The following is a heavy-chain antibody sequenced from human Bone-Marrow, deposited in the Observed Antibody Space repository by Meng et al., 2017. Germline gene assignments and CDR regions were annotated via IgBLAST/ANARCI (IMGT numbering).Heavy chain of an antibody. CDR2: IDPNNDHT. V-gene: IGHV1-2*06. CDR3: ARQYSSRGEDY. J-gene: IGHJ4*02. CDR1: GYTFAAYW. D-gene: IGHD6-13*01. Sequence: QVQLVQSGPEVKKPGASVKLSCKPSGYTFAAYWIHWLRQAPGQGLEWMGRIDPNNDHTQYAQNFQGRVTMTSDTSISTVYMELSSLRSEDTAVYYCARQYSSRGEDYWGQGTLVTVSS.